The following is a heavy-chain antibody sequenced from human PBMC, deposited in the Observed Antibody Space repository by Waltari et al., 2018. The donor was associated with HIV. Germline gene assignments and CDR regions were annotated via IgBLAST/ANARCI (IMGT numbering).Heavy chain of an antibody. CDR1: GVRFHTSC. CDR3: ARFFLGRPELDFDY. Sequence: EVQLVQSGGGLVQPGGSLTVACAASGVRFHTSCMRWIRQAPGEGLEWVANIKGDGSEKYYVDSLEGRFTISRDNAENSVYLQMNSLGAEDTAVYYCARFFLGRPELDFDYWGQGTLVTVSS. V-gene: IGHV3-7*01. CDR2: IKGDGSEK. J-gene: IGHJ4*02. D-gene: IGHD1-7*01.